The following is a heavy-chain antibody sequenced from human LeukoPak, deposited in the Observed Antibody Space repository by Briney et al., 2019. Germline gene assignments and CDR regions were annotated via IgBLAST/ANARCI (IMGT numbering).Heavy chain of an antibody. J-gene: IGHJ6*02. V-gene: IGHV1-8*01. CDR2: MNPNSGNT. CDR1: GYAFTSYD. D-gene: IGHD2-21*01. Sequence: ASVKVSCKASGYAFTSYDINWVRQATGQGLEWMGWMNPNSGNTGYAQKFQGRVTMTRNTSISTAYMELSSLRSEGTARYYRSSVSDIVVFNVWGQGTTVTVSS. CDR3: SSVSDIVVFNV.